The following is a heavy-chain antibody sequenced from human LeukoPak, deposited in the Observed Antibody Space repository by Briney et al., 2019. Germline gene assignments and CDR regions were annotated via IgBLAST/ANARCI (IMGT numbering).Heavy chain of an antibody. Sequence: GGSLRLSCAASGFTFSSYAMSWVRQAPGKGLEWVSAISGSGDSTYYADSVKGRFTISRDNSRNTLFLQMNSLRVEDTAIYYCAMQWLLLGAFDIWGRGTMVTVSS. D-gene: IGHD3-22*01. CDR2: ISGSGDST. V-gene: IGHV3-23*01. CDR3: AMQWLLLGAFDI. CDR1: GFTFSSYA. J-gene: IGHJ3*02.